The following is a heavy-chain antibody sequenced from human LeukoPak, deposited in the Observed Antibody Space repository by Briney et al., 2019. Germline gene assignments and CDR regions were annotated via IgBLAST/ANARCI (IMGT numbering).Heavy chain of an antibody. V-gene: IGHV4-59*01. D-gene: IGHD5-24*01. Sequence: SETLSLTCTVSGGSISSYYWSWIRQPPGKGLEWIGYIYYSGSTNYNPSLKSRVTISVDTSKNQFSLKLGSVTAADTAVYYCARNGLEMPYFDYWGQGTLVTVSS. CDR3: ARNGLEMPYFDY. CDR1: GGSISSYY. J-gene: IGHJ4*02. CDR2: IYYSGST.